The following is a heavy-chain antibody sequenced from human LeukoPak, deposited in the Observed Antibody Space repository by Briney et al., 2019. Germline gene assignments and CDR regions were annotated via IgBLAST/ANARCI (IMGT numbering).Heavy chain of an antibody. J-gene: IGHJ4*02. CDR3: ARHLGYYDILTGYSLSATFDY. V-gene: IGHV4-61*08. D-gene: IGHD3-9*01. Sequence: SETLSLTCTVSGGSISSGDYYWSWIRQPPGKGLEWIGYIYYSGSTNYNPSLKSRVTISVDTSENQFSLKLSSVTAADTAVYYCARHLGYYDILTGYSLSATFDYWGQGTLVTVSS. CDR2: IYYSGST. CDR1: GGSISSGDYY.